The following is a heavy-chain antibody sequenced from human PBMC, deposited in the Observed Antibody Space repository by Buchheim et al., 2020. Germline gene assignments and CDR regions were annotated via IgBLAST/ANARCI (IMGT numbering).Heavy chain of an antibody. CDR3: ARDRYCGGDCYSYYYGMDV. CDR2: IYYSGST. CDR1: GGSISSGDYY. D-gene: IGHD2-21*02. V-gene: IGHV4-30-4*01. Sequence: QVQLQESGPGLVQPSQTLSLTCSVSGGSISSGDYYWSWIRQPPGKGLEWIGYIYYSGSTYYNPSLKSRVTISVDTSKNQFSLKLSSVTAADTAVYYCARDRYCGGDCYSYYYGMDVWGQGTT. J-gene: IGHJ6*02.